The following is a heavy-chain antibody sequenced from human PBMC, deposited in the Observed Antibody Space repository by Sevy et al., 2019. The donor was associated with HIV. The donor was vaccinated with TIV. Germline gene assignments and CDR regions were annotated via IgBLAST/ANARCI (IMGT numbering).Heavy chain of an antibody. CDR1: GFTFSNYA. CDR3: ANGATGYDFWSGYYNWAVGTHDAFDI. V-gene: IGHV3-30*18. J-gene: IGHJ3*02. D-gene: IGHD3-3*01. Sequence: GGSLRLSCAASGFTFSNYAMSWVRQAPGKGLEWVAVISYDGSNKYYADSVKGRFTISRDNSKNTLYLQMNSLRAEDTAVCYCANGATGYDFWSGYYNWAVGTHDAFDIWGQGTMVTVSS. CDR2: ISYDGSNK.